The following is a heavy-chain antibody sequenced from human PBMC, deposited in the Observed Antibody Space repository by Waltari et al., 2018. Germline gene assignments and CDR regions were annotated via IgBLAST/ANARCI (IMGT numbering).Heavy chain of an antibody. CDR1: A. J-gene: IGHJ4*02. Sequence: QVQLQQSGPGLVKPSQTLSPTCAAWNWIRQSPPRGLKWLGRTYYRSKWYKDYAVSVKSRITINPDTSKNQFSLQLNSVTPEDTAVYYCARDRGGRGTYDFWSGYDYWGQGTLVTVSS. V-gene: IGHV6-1*01. D-gene: IGHD3-3*01. CDR2: TYYRSKWYK. CDR3: ARDRGGRGTYDFWSGYDY.